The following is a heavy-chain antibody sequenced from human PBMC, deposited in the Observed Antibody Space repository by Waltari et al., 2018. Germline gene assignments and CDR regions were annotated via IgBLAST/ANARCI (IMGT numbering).Heavy chain of an antibody. CDR1: GFPFSNDW. J-gene: IGHJ4*02. CDR2: IKSDTYGGTT. Sequence: EVQLVESGGGLVEPGGSLRLSCGASGFPFSNDWMPWVRQAPGKGLEWLGRIKSDTYGGTTDYAAPVKGRFTISRDDSKNTLYLQMNSLKTEDTAVYYCTQIALWFGDPVDYWGQGTLVTVSA. D-gene: IGHD3-10*01. CDR3: TQIALWFGDPVDY. V-gene: IGHV3-15*07.